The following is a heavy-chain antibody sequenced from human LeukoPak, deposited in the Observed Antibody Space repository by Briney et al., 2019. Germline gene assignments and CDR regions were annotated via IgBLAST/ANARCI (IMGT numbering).Heavy chain of an antibody. J-gene: IGHJ3*02. V-gene: IGHV4-34*01. CDR3: ARGRGIAARRHAFDI. CDR1: GGSFSGYY. Sequence: SETLSLTCAVYGGSFSGYYWSWIRQPPGKGLEWIGEINHSGSTNYNPSPKSRVTISVDTSKNQFSLKLSSVTAADTAVYYCARGRGIAARRHAFDIWGQGTMVTVSS. D-gene: IGHD6-6*01. CDR2: INHSGST.